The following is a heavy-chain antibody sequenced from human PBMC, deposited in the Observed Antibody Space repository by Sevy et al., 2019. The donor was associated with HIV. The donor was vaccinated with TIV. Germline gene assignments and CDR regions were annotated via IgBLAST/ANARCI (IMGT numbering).Heavy chain of an antibody. CDR2: IYYNGHI. CDR1: GGSITSLY. D-gene: IGHD1-26*01. CDR3: AGENAWGRGYS. J-gene: IGHJ4*02. Sequence: SETLSLTCTVSGGSITSLYWNWIRQPPGKGLEWIANIYYNGHINYNPTLKSRVTLTLDMSKNQFSLTLSSVTAADTAMYYCAGENAWGRGYSWGQGTLVTVSS. V-gene: IGHV4-59*08.